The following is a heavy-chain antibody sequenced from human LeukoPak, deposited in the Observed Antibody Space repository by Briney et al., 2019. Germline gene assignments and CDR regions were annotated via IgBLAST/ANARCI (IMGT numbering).Heavy chain of an antibody. Sequence: GGSLRLSCAASGFAFSSYSMNWVRQAPGKGLEWVSYINIISSEIYYGDSVKGRFTISTDNAKNSVYLQMNSLRDEDTAVYYCARDRAYAFDNWGQGTMVTVSS. CDR2: INIISSEI. CDR3: ARDRAYAFDN. D-gene: IGHD3-10*01. CDR1: GFAFSSYS. J-gene: IGHJ3*02. V-gene: IGHV3-48*02.